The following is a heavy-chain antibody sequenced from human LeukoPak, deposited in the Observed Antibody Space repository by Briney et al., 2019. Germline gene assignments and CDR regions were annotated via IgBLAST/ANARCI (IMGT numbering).Heavy chain of an antibody. J-gene: IGHJ1*01. V-gene: IGHV4-34*01. CDR1: GGSFSGYY. D-gene: IGHD3-10*01. CDR3: ARHGRYYYGSGSYSKKSQSVRYFQH. Sequence: SETLSLTCAVYGGSFSGYYWSWIRQPPGKGLEWIGEINHSGSTNYNPSLKSRVTISVDTSKNQFSLKLSSVTAADTAVYYCARHGRYYYGSGSYSKKSQSVRYFQHWGQGTLVTVSS. CDR2: INHSGST.